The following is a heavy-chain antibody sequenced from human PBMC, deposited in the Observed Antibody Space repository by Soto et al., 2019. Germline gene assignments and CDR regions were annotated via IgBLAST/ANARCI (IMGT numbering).Heavy chain of an antibody. CDR2: FYHSGNS. J-gene: IGHJ6*04. V-gene: IGHV4-59*01. D-gene: IGHD3-16*01. CDR3: ARISSVDPYGYVNGGVDV. Sequence: QVQLQQSGPGLVKPSETLSLTCSVSGGSIRSYYWSWIRQSPEKGLEWIGYFYHSGNSNYNPSLKSRVTISVDTFKNRLSLSLRSVTAADTAVYFCARISSVDPYGYVNGGVDVWGEGTTVTVAS. CDR1: GGSIRSYY.